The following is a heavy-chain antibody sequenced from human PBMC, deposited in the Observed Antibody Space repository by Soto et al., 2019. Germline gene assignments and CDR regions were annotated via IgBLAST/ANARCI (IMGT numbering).Heavy chain of an antibody. Sequence: QVQLQESGPGLVKPSETLSLTCSVSGGSISSYLCSWIRQAPGKGLEWIGYIHYSGTTNYNPSLRSGVTISADTSNNQFSLKLSSLTAADTAVYYCAADYGDYGVVGYWGQGTLVTVSS. CDR3: AADYGDYGVVGY. J-gene: IGHJ1*01. CDR2: IHYSGTT. D-gene: IGHD4-17*01. V-gene: IGHV4-59*01. CDR1: GGSISSYL.